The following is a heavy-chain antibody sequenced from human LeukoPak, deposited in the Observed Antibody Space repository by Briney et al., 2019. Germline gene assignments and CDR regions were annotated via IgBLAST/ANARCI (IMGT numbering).Heavy chain of an antibody. CDR2: ISGSGGST. CDR3: AKITQIGVRSGSTRAFDI. CDR1: GFTFSSYG. Sequence: PGGTLRLSCAASGFTFSSYGMNWVRQAPGKGLEWVSAISGSGGSTYYADSVKGRFTISRDNSKNTLYLQINSLRAEDTAVYYCAKITQIGVRSGSTRAFDIWGQGTMVTVSS. V-gene: IGHV3-23*01. J-gene: IGHJ3*02. D-gene: IGHD3-10*01.